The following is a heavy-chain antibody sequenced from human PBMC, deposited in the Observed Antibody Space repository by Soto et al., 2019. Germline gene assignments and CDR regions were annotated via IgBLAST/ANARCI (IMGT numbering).Heavy chain of an antibody. D-gene: IGHD4-4*01. V-gene: IGHV2-5*01. J-gene: IGHJ4*02. CDR2: LYWNDDK. Sequence: QITLKESGQTLVKPTQTLTLICSLSGFSINNGGVGVGWIRQPPGTAPEWLALLYWNDDKWYSPSLRYRLSVAKDSSKNQVVLTMTHMDPMDKGTYYFAKRRAVSNNLFLDEWGQGGLVTVSS. CDR3: AKRRAVSNNLFLDE. CDR1: GFSINNGGVG.